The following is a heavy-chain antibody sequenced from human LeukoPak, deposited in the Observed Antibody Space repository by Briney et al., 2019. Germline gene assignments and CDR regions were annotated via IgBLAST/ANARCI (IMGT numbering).Heavy chain of an antibody. CDR1: EYTFNGYY. CDR2: INADSGDT. Sequence: ASVKVSCEVSEYTFNGYYIHWVRQAPGKGLECMGWINADSGDTKCAQRLRGRVTMTRDTSINTAYMELSSLTSDDTAVYYCARENSGSGTFDYWGQGTLVTVSS. D-gene: IGHD3-10*01. J-gene: IGHJ4*02. CDR3: ARENSGSGTFDY. V-gene: IGHV1-2*02.